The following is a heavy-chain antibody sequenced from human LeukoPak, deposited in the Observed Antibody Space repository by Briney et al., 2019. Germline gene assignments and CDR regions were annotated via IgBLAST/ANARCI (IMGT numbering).Heavy chain of an antibody. Sequence: GGSLRLSCAVSGFTVSSNYMSWVRQAPGKGLEWVSVIYSGGSTTYADSVKGRFTISRDNSKNTLYLQMNSLRAEDTAVYYCARNGRSLDFWGQGTLVTVSS. V-gene: IGHV3-53*01. J-gene: IGHJ4*02. D-gene: IGHD2-15*01. CDR3: ARNGRSLDF. CDR2: IYSGGST. CDR1: GFTVSSNY.